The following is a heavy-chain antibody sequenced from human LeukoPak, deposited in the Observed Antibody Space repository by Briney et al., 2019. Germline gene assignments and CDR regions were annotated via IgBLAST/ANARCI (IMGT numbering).Heavy chain of an antibody. J-gene: IGHJ4*02. CDR3: AKDLPGYCSGGSCYQGVYFDY. CDR2: ISGSGGST. Sequence: GGSLRLSCAASGFTFSSYAMSWVRQAPVKGLEWVSAISGSGGSTYYADSVKGRFTISRDNSKNTLYLQMNSLRAEDTAVYYCAKDLPGYCSGGSCYQGVYFDYWGQGTLVTVSS. CDR1: GFTFSSYA. D-gene: IGHD2-15*01. V-gene: IGHV3-23*01.